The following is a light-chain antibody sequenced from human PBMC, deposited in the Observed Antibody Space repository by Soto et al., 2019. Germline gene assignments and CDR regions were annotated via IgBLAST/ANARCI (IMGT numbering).Light chain of an antibody. CDR1: SSDVGGFEY. Sequence: QSVLXQPASVSGSTGQSITISCTGTSSDVGGFEYVSWYQHQPGKAPKLIIYDVTKRPSGVSNRFSGSKSGNTASLTISGIQAEDEGDYYCGSITRSSTSVFGTGTKVTVL. CDR2: DVT. J-gene: IGLJ1*01. CDR3: GSITRSSTSV. V-gene: IGLV2-14*01.